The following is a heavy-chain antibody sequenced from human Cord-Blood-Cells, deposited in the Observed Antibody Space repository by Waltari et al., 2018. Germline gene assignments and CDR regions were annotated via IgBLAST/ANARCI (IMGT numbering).Heavy chain of an antibody. Sequence: QVQLVQSGAEVKKPGASVKVSCKASGYTFTSYGISWVRQAPGQGLEWMGWISAYNGNTNYAQKLQGRVTMTTDTSTSTAYMELRSLRSDDTAVYYCARARALREPDYYDFWSGLRFDPWGQGTLVTVSS. V-gene: IGHV1-18*04. CDR3: ARARALREPDYYDFWSGLRFDP. CDR2: ISAYNGNT. CDR1: GYTFTSYG. D-gene: IGHD3-3*01. J-gene: IGHJ5*02.